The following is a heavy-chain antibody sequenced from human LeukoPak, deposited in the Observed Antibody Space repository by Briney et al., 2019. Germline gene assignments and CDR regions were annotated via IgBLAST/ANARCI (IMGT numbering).Heavy chain of an antibody. D-gene: IGHD4/OR15-4a*01. CDR2: VYYTGSI. V-gene: IGHV4-39*07. J-gene: IGHJ5*02. CDR3: ARRDYAAWFDP. CDR1: GDSITSGGYY. Sequence: SETLSLTCSVSGDSITSGGYYWAWLRQPPGKGLEWIGSVYYTGSIKYNPSLKGRVSISRDMSKNQFSLNVNSVAATDMAVYYCARRDYAAWFDPWGQGTLVTVSS.